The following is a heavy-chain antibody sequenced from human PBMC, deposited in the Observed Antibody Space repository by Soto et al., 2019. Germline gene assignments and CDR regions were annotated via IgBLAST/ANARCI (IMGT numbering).Heavy chain of an antibody. CDR3: AKDQLTAGGDYYYYYGMDV. V-gene: IGHV3-7*03. D-gene: IGHD6-13*01. CDR1: GFTFSSYW. CDR2: IKQDGSEK. J-gene: IGHJ6*02. Sequence: LRLSCAASGFTFSSYWMSWVRQAPGKGLEWVANIKQDGSEKYYVDSVKGRFTISRDNAKNSLYLQMNSLRAEDTAVYYCAKDQLTAGGDYYYYYGMDVWGRGTAVTVSS.